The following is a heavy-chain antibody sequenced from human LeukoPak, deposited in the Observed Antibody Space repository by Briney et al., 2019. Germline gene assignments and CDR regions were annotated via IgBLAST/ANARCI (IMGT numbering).Heavy chain of an antibody. CDR1: GYSFTSYW. D-gene: IGHD2-2*01. V-gene: IGHV5-51*03. Sequence: YPGESLKISCKGSGYSFTSYWIGWVRQMPGKGLEWMGIIWPGDSETRYSPSFQGQVTISADKSISTAYVQWSSLKASDTAIYYCVRLHCTSITTCHRYYFYMDVWGKGTTVTVS. J-gene: IGHJ6*03. CDR2: IWPGDSET. CDR3: VRLHCTSITTCHRYYFYMDV.